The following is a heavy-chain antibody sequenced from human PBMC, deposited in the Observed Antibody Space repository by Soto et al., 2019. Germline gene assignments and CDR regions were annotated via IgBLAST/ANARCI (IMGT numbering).Heavy chain of an antibody. Sequence: GGSLRLSCAASGFTFSSYAMSWVRQAPGKGLEWVSAISGSGGSTYYADSVKGRFTISRDNSKNTLYLQMNSLRAEDTAVYYCAKDFERHIVATIRDAFDIWGQGTMVTVSS. J-gene: IGHJ3*02. CDR1: GFTFSSYA. CDR2: ISGSGGST. V-gene: IGHV3-23*01. D-gene: IGHD5-12*01. CDR3: AKDFERHIVATIRDAFDI.